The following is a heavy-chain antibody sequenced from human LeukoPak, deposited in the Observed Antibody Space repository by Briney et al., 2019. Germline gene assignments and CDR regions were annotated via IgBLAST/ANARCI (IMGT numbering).Heavy chain of an antibody. J-gene: IGHJ4*02. Sequence: PGGSLRLSCAASGFSFSSYDMRWVRQAPGKGLEWVSSISGSGSRTYYADSVKGRFTISRDNSENTLYLQMNSLRAEDTAVYYCAKVGYTTGEYWGQGTLVTVSS. CDR1: GFSFSSYD. CDR3: AKVGYTTGEY. D-gene: IGHD3-16*02. V-gene: IGHV3-23*01. CDR2: ISGSGSRT.